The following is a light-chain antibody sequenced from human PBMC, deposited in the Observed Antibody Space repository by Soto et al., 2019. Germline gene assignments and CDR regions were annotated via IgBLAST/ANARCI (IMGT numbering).Light chain of an antibody. J-gene: IGLJ1*01. CDR3: SSYTSSSTLLYV. V-gene: IGLV2-14*01. CDR2: DVS. CDR1: SGDVGGYNY. Sequence: QSALTQPASVSGSHGQSITISCTGTSGDVGGYNYVSWYQQHPGKAPKLMIYDVSNRPSGVSNRFSGSKSGNTASLTISGLQAEDEADYYCSSYTSSSTLLYVFGTGTKVTVL.